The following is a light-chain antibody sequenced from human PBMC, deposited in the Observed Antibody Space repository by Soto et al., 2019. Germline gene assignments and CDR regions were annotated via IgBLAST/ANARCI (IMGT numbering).Light chain of an antibody. CDR2: GNS. CDR3: KSYASSLSGWV. J-gene: IGLJ3*02. Sequence: QSALTQPPSVSGAPGQRVTISCTGSSSKIGAGYDVHWYQQLPGTAPKLLIYGNSNRPSGVPDRFSGSKSGTSASLAITGLQAEDEADYYCKSYASSLSGWVFGGGTKLTVL. CDR1: SSKIGAGYD. V-gene: IGLV1-40*01.